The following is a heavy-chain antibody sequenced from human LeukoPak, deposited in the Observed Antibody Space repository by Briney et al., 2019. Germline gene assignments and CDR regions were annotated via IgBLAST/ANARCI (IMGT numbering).Heavy chain of an antibody. Sequence: ASVKVSCKASGGTFSSYAISWVRQAPGQGLEWMGRIIPILGIANYAQKFQGRVTITADKSTSTAYMELSSLRSEDTAVYYCARGVGARTDAFDIWGQGTMVTVSS. CDR3: ARGVGARTDAFDI. J-gene: IGHJ3*02. CDR1: GGTFSSYA. CDR2: IIPILGIA. D-gene: IGHD1-26*01. V-gene: IGHV1-69*04.